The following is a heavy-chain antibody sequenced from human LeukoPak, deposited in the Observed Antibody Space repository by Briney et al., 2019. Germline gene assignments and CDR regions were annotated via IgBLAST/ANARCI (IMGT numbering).Heavy chain of an antibody. CDR3: ARGIVTGYMYYFDY. D-gene: IGHD3-9*01. CDR2: ISSSGGST. V-gene: IGHV3-23*01. CDR1: GFTFSLYA. J-gene: IGHJ4*02. Sequence: PGGSLRLSCAASGFTFSLYAMTWFRQAPGKGLEWVSGISSSGGSTYYADSAKGRFTISRDNSKNTLYLQMNSLRSEDTAVYYCARGIVTGYMYYFDYWGQGTLVTVSS.